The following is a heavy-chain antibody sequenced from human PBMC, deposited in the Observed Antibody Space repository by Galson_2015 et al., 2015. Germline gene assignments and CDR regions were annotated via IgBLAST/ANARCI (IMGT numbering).Heavy chain of an antibody. V-gene: IGHV3-23*01. Sequence: SLRLSCAASGFTFSSYGMSWVRQAPGKGLEWVASITCSGSNKYYADSVKGRFTISRDNSKNTLFLQMNSLRAEDAAEYYCAQARVSTNALFDPWGQGTPVTVSS. J-gene: IGHJ5*02. CDR3: AQARVSTNALFDP. CDR1: GFTFSSYG. CDR2: ITCSGSNK. D-gene: IGHD2-8*01.